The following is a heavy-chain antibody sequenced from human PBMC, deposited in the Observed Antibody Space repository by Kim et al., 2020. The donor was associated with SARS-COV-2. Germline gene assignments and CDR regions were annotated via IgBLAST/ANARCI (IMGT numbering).Heavy chain of an antibody. V-gene: IGHV4-59*01. CDR1: GGSISSYY. D-gene: IGHD2-2*01. J-gene: IGHJ6*02. CDR2: IYDSGRT. CDR3: ASARTKKYGMDV. Sequence: SETLSLTCTVSGGSISSYYWSWIRQPPGKGLEWIGDIYDSGRTNYNPSLKSRVTISVDTSKNQFSLKLSSVTAADTAVDYCASARTKKYGMDVWGQGTTVTVSS.